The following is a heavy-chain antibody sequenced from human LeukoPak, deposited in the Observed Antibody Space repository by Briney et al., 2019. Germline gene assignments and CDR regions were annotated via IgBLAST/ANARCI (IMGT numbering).Heavy chain of an antibody. Sequence: ASVKVSCKASGYTFAGYYMHWVRQAPGQGLEWMGWINTNTGNPTYAQGFTGRFVFSLDTSVSTAYLQISSLKAEDTAVYYCARASGQYYFDYWGQGTLVTVSS. CDR3: ARASGQYYFDY. CDR1: GYTFAGYY. CDR2: INTNTGNP. J-gene: IGHJ4*02. V-gene: IGHV7-4-1*02. D-gene: IGHD6-19*01.